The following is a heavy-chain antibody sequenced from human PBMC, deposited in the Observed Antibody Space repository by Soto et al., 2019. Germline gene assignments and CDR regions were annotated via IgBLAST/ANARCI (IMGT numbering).Heavy chain of an antibody. CDR2: IIPVFDKA. J-gene: IGHJ3*01. V-gene: IGHV1-69*01. CDR3: ARLRRDWGDAFDL. D-gene: IGHD3-16*01. Sequence: QVQLVQSRADVKKPGTSVKVSCKTSGGSFGSSAISWVRQAPAQGLEWMGEIIPVFDKANYAQNFQGRLTITADELTGTVFMELTSLRSEVTAVYFCARLRRDWGDAFDLWGLGTFVTVSS. CDR1: GGSFGSSA.